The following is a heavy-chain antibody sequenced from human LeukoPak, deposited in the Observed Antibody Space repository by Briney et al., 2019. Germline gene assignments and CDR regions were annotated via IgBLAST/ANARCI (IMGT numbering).Heavy chain of an antibody. CDR2: LFYSGNT. J-gene: IGHJ1*01. Sequence: PSQTLSLTCTVSGGSISSGGYYWSWIRQPPGKGLEWIGSLFYSGNTNSNPSLKSRVTILADTSKNQFSLRLNSVTAADTAVYFCGRVRTGNTGSPEYFEDWGQGTLVTVSS. V-gene: IGHV4-61*08. CDR3: GRVRTGNTGSPEYFED. D-gene: IGHD5-12*01. CDR1: GGSISSGGYY.